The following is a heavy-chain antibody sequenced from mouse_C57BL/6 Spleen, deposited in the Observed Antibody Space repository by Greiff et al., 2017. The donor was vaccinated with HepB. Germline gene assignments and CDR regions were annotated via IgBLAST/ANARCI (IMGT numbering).Heavy chain of an antibody. J-gene: IGHJ2*01. V-gene: IGHV3-8*01. CDR1: GYSITSDY. D-gene: IGHD2-5*01. Sequence: EVMLVESGPGLAKPSQTLSLTCSVTGYSITSDYRNWIRQFPGNKLEYMGYISYSGSTYYNPSFKSRTSITRDTSKNQYYLQLNSVTPEDTATYYCARTYYSNSYFDYWGQGTTLTVSS. CDR2: ISYSGST. CDR3: ARTYYSNSYFDY.